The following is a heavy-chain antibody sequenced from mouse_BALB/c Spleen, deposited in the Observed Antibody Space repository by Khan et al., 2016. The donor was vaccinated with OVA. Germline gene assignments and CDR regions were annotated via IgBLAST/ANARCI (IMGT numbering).Heavy chain of an antibody. J-gene: IGHJ2*01. V-gene: IGHV5-17*02. CDR3: ATSYFYGYYFDY. Sequence: EVELVESGGGLVQPGGSRKLSCAASGFTFSTYGMHWVRQAPEKGLEWVAYISGDSSTVYYADTVKGRFTISRDNPKNTLFLQMTSLKSEDTASYYCATSYFYGYYFDYWGPGTTLTVSS. D-gene: IGHD1-1*01. CDR1: GFTFSTYG. CDR2: ISGDSSTV.